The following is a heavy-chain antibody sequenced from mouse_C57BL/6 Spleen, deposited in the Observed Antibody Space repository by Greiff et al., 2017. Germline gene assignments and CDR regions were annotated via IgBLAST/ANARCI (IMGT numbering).Heavy chain of an antibody. CDR3: ARGRDYTTFAY. V-gene: IGHV1-4*01. D-gene: IGHD1-1*01. Sequence: QVQLQQSGAELARPGASVTMSCKASGYTFTSYTMHWVKQRPGQGLEWIGYINPSSGYTKYNQKFKDKATLTADKSSSTAYMQLSSLTSEDSAVYYCARGRDYTTFAYWGQGTLVTVSA. CDR2: INPSSGYT. J-gene: IGHJ3*01. CDR1: GYTFTSYT.